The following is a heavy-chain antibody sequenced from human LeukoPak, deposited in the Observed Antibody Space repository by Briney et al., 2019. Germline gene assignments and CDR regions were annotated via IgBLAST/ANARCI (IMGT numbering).Heavy chain of an antibody. CDR2: IYYSGST. CDR3: ARERDFYDSSGSPSY. V-gene: IGHV4-39*07. J-gene: IGHJ4*02. D-gene: IGHD3-22*01. CDR1: GGSISSRSYY. Sequence: SETLSLTCTVSGGSISSRSYYWGWIRQPPGKGLEWIGTIYYSGSTYYNPSLKSRVTTSVDTSKNQFSLKVRSVTAADTAVYYCARERDFYDSSGSPSYWGQGTLVIVSS.